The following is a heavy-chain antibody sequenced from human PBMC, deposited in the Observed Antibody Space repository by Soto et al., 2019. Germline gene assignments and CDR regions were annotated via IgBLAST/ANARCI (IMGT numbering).Heavy chain of an antibody. J-gene: IGHJ4*02. V-gene: IGHV1-3*01. Sequence: AAVKVSCKASGYTFTSYAMHWVRQAPGQRLEWMGWINAGNGNTKYSQKFQGRVTITRDTSASTAYMELSSLRSEDTAVYYCARDLYDILTGYYYFDYWGQGTLVTVSS. CDR1: GYTFTSYA. CDR2: INAGNGNT. D-gene: IGHD3-9*01. CDR3: ARDLYDILTGYYYFDY.